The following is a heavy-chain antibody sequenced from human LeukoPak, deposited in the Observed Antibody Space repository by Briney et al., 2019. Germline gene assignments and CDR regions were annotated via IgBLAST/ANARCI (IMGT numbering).Heavy chain of an antibody. D-gene: IGHD6-19*01. V-gene: IGHV3-23*01. CDR2: ISGSGANT. CDR1: GLTLSNYA. CDR3: AKGACSGWLLYWFDP. J-gene: IGHJ5*02. Sequence: GXXLXLSCTACGLTLSNYAMTWVRQTPGKGLEWVSGISGSGANTYYADSAKGRFTIFRDNYKNTLYLQMNALRAEDMAVYYCAKGACSGWLLYWFDPWGQGTLVIVSS.